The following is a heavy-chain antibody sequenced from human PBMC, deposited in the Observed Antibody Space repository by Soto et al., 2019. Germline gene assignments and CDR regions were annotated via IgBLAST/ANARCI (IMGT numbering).Heavy chain of an antibody. CDR2: ISYDGSNK. V-gene: IGHV3-30*18. Sequence: QVQLVESGGGVVQPGRSLRLSCAASGFTFSSYGMHWVRQAPGKGLEWVAVISYDGSNKYYADSVKGRFTISRDNSKHTLYLQMNSLRAEDTAVYYCAKDRGWLAERYYYGMDVLGQGTTVTVSS. D-gene: IGHD6-19*01. CDR3: AKDRGWLAERYYYGMDV. J-gene: IGHJ6*02. CDR1: GFTFSSYG.